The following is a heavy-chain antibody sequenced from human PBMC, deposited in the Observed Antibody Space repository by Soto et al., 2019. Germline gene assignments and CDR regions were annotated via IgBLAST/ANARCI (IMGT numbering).Heavy chain of an antibody. D-gene: IGHD4-17*01. J-gene: IGHJ4*02. CDR1: GFTFSSCA. CDR2: ISYDGSNK. V-gene: IGHV3-30-3*01. CDR3: VREDYGGVYFDY. Sequence: QVQLVESGGGVVQPGRSLRLSCAASGFTFSSCAMHWVRQAPGKGLEWVAVISYDGSNKYYADSVKGRFTISRDNSKNTLYLQMSSLRAEDTAVYYCVREDYGGVYFDYWGQGALVTVSS.